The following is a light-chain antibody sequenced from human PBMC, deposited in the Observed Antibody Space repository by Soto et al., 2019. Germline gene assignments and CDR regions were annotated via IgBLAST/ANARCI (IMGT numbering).Light chain of an antibody. J-gene: IGLJ2*01. CDR1: TGAVTSSNY. Sequence: QAVVTQEPSLTVSPGGTVTLTCAVYTGAVTSSNYPNWFQQKPGQAPRALIYSTNHKYSWTPARFSGSLLGGKAALTLSGVQPEDEADYYCLLYYGGQLGVFGGGTKPTVL. CDR3: LLYYGGQLGV. V-gene: IGLV7-43*01. CDR2: STN.